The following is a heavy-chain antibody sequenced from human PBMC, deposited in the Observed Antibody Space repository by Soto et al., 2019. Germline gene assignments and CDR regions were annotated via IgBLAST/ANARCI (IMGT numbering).Heavy chain of an antibody. CDR2: IKQDGSEK. D-gene: IGHD3-3*01. Sequence: PGGSLRLSCAASGFTFSSYWMSWVRQAPAKGLEWVANIKQDGSEKYYVDSVKGRFTISRDNAKNSLYLQMNSLRAEDTAVYYCARNSPPTYYDFWSGPPEFDYWGQGTLVTVSS. CDR3: ARNSPPTYYDFWSGPPEFDY. V-gene: IGHV3-7*01. J-gene: IGHJ4*02. CDR1: GFTFSSYW.